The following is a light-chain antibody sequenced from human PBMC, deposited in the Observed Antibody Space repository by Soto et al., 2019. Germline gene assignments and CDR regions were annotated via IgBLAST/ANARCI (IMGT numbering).Light chain of an antibody. CDR3: SSYTSSSAYV. J-gene: IGLJ1*01. Sequence: QSVLTQPASVSGSPGQSITLSCTGTSSDVGGYSYVSWYQQHPGKAPKLMIYEVSNRPSGVSNRFSGSKSGNTASLTISGLQAEDEADYYCSSYTSSSAYVFGTGTKVTVL. V-gene: IGLV2-14*01. CDR1: SSDVGGYSY. CDR2: EVS.